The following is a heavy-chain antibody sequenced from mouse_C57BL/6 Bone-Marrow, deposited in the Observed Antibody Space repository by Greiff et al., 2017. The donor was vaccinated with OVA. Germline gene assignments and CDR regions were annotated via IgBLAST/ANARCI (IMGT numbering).Heavy chain of an antibody. Sequence: EVMLVESGGGLVKPGGSLKLSCAASGFTFSSYAMSWVRQTPEKRLEWVATISDGGSYTYYPDNVKGRFTISRDNAKNNLYLQMSHLKSEDTAMYYCARDSSNYVRYAMDYWGQGTSVTVSS. CDR1: GFTFSSYA. CDR3: ARDSSNYVRYAMDY. J-gene: IGHJ4*01. V-gene: IGHV5-4*01. D-gene: IGHD2-5*01. CDR2: ISDGGSYT.